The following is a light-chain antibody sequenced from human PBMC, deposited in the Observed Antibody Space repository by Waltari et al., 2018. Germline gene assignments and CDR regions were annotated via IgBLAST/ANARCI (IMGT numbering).Light chain of an antibody. CDR1: QSISSY. V-gene: IGKV1-39*01. J-gene: IGKJ5*01. CDR3: QQSYSTPIT. Sequence: DIQMTQSPSSLSASVGDRVTITCRASQSISSYLNWYQQKPGKAPKLLIYAASSLQSGVPSSFSGSVSVTDFTLTISSLQPEDFATYYCQQSYSTPITFGQGTRLEIK. CDR2: AAS.